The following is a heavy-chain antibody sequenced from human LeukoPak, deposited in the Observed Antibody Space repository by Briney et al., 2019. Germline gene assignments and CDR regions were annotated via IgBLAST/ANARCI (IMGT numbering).Heavy chain of an antibody. J-gene: IGHJ6*02. V-gene: IGHV4-34*01. CDR3: ARSNPYYYYYGMDV. CDR1: GGSFSGYY. D-gene: IGHD2-8*01. Sequence: PSETLSLTCAVYGGSFSGYYWSWIRQPPGKGLEWIGEINRSGSTNYNPSLKSRVTISVDMSKNQFSLKLSSVTAADTAVYYCARSNPYYYYYGMDVWGQGTTVTVSS. CDR2: INRSGST.